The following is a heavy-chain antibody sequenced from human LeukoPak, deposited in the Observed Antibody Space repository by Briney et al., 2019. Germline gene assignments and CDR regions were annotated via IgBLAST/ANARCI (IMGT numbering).Heavy chain of an antibody. CDR1: GLTVGATD. Sequence: GGSLRLSCVASGLTVGATDMYWVRRAPGKRLEWVAVLKHDDEIHYMDSVRGRFTISGDNSKNTLLLDMDGLRPEDTATYYCTKIGPVSGTIDYWGQGTLVTVSS. J-gene: IGHJ4*02. CDR3: TKIGPVSGTIDY. D-gene: IGHD1-26*01. CDR2: LKHDDEI. V-gene: IGHV3-30*18.